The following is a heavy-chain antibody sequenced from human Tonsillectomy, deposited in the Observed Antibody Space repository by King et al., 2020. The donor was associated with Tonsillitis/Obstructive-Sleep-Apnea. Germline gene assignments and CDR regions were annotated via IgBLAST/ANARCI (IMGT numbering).Heavy chain of an antibody. CDR1: GFTFSSYA. Sequence: VQLVESGGGLVQPGGSLRLSCAASGFTFSSYAMSWVRQAPGKGLEWVSAISGSGGSTYYADSVKGRFTISRDNSKNTLYLQMNSLRAEDTAVYYCAKPPDGYCSSTSCYAPWDYYYYGMDVWGRGTTVTVSS. CDR2: ISGSGGST. CDR3: AKPPDGYCSSTSCYAPWDYYYYGMDV. D-gene: IGHD2-2*03. J-gene: IGHJ6*01. V-gene: IGHV3-23*04.